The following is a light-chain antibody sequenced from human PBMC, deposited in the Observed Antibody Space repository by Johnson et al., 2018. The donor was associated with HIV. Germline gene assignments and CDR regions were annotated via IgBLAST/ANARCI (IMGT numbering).Light chain of an antibody. CDR3: GTWDSSLSPHYV. CDR1: SANIGDNS. Sequence: QLVLTQPPSVSAAPGQKVTISCSGSSANIGDNSVSWYQQLPGTAPKLLIYENNKRPSGIPDRFSGSKSGTSATLGITGLQTGDEADYYCGTWDSSLSPHYVFGTGTKVTVL. V-gene: IGLV1-51*02. CDR2: ENN. J-gene: IGLJ1*01.